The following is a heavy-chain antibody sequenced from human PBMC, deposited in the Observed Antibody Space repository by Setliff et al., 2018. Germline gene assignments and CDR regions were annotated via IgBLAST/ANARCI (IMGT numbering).Heavy chain of an antibody. Sequence: ASVKVSCKASGYIFNTFGINWMRRAPGQGLEWIGWISPYNGDTKYAQKLQGRLTMTTDTSTSTAYMELRSLRSDDTAVYYCARSPPTVVVTAIQAIFDYWGQGTLVTVSS. V-gene: IGHV1-18*01. CDR1: GYIFNTFG. D-gene: IGHD2-21*02. CDR2: ISPYNGDT. J-gene: IGHJ4*02. CDR3: ARSPPTVVVTAIQAIFDY.